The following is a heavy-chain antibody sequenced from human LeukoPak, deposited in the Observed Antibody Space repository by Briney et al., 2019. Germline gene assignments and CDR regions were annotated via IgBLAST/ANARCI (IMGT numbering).Heavy chain of an antibody. CDR1: GFTFSSYG. V-gene: IGHV3-30*18. J-gene: IGHJ4*02. CDR3: AKDGGYCSSTSCYTDLGY. Sequence: GGSLRLSCAASGFTFSSYGMHWVRQAPGKGLEWVAVISYDGSNKYYADSVKGRFTISRDNSKNTLYVQMNSLRAEDTAVYYCAKDGGYCSSTSCYTDLGYWGQGTLATVSS. CDR2: ISYDGSNK. D-gene: IGHD2-2*02.